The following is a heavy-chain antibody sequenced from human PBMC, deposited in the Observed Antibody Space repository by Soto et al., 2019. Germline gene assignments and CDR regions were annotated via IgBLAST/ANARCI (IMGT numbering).Heavy chain of an antibody. J-gene: IGHJ4*02. V-gene: IGHV4-4*02. CDR3: ARSTGPGYSGSWHYFKPLYFDY. CDR2: IYHSGST. D-gene: IGHD6-13*01. Sequence: PSETLSLTCAVSGGSISSSNWWSWVRQPPGXGLEWIGEIYHSGSTNYNPSLKSRVTISVDKSKNQFSLKLSSVTAADTAVYYCARSTGPGYSGSWHYFKPLYFDYWGQGTLVTVSS. CDR1: GGSISSSNW.